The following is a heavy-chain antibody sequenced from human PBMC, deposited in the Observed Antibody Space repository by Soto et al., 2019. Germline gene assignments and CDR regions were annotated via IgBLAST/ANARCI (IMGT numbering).Heavy chain of an antibody. CDR3: AKACSEGHTIFGEEYYFDY. D-gene: IGHD3-3*01. J-gene: IGHJ4*02. Sequence: SLRLSCAASGFTFSSYGMHWVRQAPGKGLERVAVISYDGSNKYYADSVKGRFTISRDNSKNTLYLQMNSLRAEDTAVYYCAKACSEGHTIFGEEYYFDYWGQGTLVTVS. CDR1: GFTFSSYG. CDR2: ISYDGSNK. V-gene: IGHV3-30*18.